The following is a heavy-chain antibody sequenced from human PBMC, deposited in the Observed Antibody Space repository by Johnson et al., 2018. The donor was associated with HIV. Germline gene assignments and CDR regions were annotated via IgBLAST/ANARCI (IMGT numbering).Heavy chain of an antibody. CDR1: EFTFSTYG. V-gene: IGHV3-30*03. D-gene: IGHD4-11*01. CDR3: ARGPATITSLGLLFALDV. CDR2: ISYDGSNK. J-gene: IGHJ3*01. Sequence: VQLVESGGGVVQPGRSLRLSCAASEFTFSTYGMHWVRQAPGKGLEWVAVISYDGSNKYYGDSVKCRFTISRDNTKNTLYLQMNSLRADDTAVYYCARGPATITSLGLLFALDVWAQGTMVIVSS.